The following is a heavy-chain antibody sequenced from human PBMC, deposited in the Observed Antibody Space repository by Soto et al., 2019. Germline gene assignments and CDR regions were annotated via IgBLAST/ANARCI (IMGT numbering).Heavy chain of an antibody. D-gene: IGHD3-22*01. CDR1: GYTFTSYS. J-gene: IGHJ4*02. Sequence: GASVKVSCKASGYTFTSYSISWVRQAPGQGLEWMGWISPYNGNTNYAQEFQGRVTMTTDTSTSTAYMELRSLTSDDTAVYYCARAGYYDSGPSHDYWGQGTLVTVSS. CDR3: ARAGYYDSGPSHDY. CDR2: ISPYNGNT. V-gene: IGHV1-18*01.